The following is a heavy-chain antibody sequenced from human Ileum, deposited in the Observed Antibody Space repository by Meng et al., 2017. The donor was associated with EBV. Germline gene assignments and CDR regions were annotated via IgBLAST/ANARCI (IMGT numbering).Heavy chain of an antibody. CDR2: VDIDGTTS. J-gene: IGHJ5*02. D-gene: IGHD3-10*01. CDR3: TRGASGKFDR. V-gene: IGHV3-74*01. Sequence: EVQLVESGGGLVPPGGALRLSCAASGFTFTDYWMHWVRQAPGKGLVWVSRVDIDGTTSVYADSVRGRFTISRDNTKNMIYLQINSLRADDTAVYYCTRGASGKFDRWGQGTLVTVSS. CDR1: GFTFTDYW.